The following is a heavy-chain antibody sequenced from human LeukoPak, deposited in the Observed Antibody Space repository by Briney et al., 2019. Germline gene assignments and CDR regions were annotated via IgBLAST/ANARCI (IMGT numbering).Heavy chain of an antibody. CDR2: INWNGESI. J-gene: IGHJ6*03. V-gene: IGHV3-20*04. Sequence: GGSLRLSCAASGFTFSSYSMNWVRQAPGKGLEWVSGINWNGESIGYADSVKGRFTISRDNTKNSLYLQMNSLRAEDTALYYCAREIGTQDYYYYMDVWGQGTTVTVSS. CDR1: GFTFSSYS. CDR3: AREIGTQDYYYYMDV. D-gene: IGHD1-1*01.